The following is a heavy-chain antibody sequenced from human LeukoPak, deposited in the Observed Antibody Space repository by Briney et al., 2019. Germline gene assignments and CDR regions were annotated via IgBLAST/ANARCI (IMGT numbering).Heavy chain of an antibody. J-gene: IGHJ5*02. CDR1: GYSISSGYY. D-gene: IGHD6-13*01. CDR2: IYHSGST. V-gene: IGHV4-38-2*02. CDR3: ARIRIAAAGTRTAFDP. Sequence: SENLSLTCTVSGYSISSGYYWGWIRQPPGKGLEWIGSIYHSGSTYYNPSLKSRVTISVDTSKNQLSLKLSSVTAADTAVYYCARIRIAAAGTRTAFDPWGQGTLVTVSS.